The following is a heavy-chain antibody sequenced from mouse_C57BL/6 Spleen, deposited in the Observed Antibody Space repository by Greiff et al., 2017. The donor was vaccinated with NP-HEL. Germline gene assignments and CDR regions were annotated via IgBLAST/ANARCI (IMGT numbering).Heavy chain of an antibody. Sequence: EVHLVESGGGLVQPGGSLSLSCAASGFTFTAYYMSWVRQPPGKALEWLGFLRNKANGYTTEYSASVKGRFTISRDNSQSILYLQMNALRAEDSATYYCARYRTYAMDYWGQGTSVTVSS. CDR2: LRNKANGYTT. CDR3: ARYRTYAMDY. J-gene: IGHJ4*01. V-gene: IGHV7-3*01. CDR1: GFTFTAYY.